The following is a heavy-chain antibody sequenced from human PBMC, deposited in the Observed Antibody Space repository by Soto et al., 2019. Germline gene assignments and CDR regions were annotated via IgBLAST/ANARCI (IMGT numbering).Heavy chain of an antibody. CDR3: ARSRIAARNWFDP. Sequence: GESLKISCKGSGYSFTSYWIGWVRQMPGKGLEWMGIIYPGDSDTRYSPSFQGQVTISADKSISTAYLQWSSLTASDTAMYYCARSRIAARNWFDPWGQGTLVTVSS. CDR2: IYPGDSDT. J-gene: IGHJ5*02. CDR1: GYSFTSYW. D-gene: IGHD6-25*01. V-gene: IGHV5-51*01.